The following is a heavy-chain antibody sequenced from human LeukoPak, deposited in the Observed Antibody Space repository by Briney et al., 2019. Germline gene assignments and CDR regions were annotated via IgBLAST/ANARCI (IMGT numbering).Heavy chain of an antibody. D-gene: IGHD3-22*01. Sequence: GGSLRLSCAASGFIFDNYGMSWVRQAPGKGLEWVSGINWNGAGTGYADSVKGRFTISRDKAKNSLYLQMNSLRAEDTALYYCARVTVCYDSSGYFDYWGQGTLVTVSS. CDR3: ARVTVCYDSSGYFDY. V-gene: IGHV3-20*04. J-gene: IGHJ4*02. CDR2: INWNGAGT. CDR1: GFIFDNYG.